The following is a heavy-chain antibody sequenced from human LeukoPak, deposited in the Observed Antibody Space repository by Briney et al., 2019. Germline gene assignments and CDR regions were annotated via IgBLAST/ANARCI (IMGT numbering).Heavy chain of an antibody. D-gene: IGHD2-2*01. Sequence: GGCLRLSCAASGFTFSNAWMSWVRQAPGGGLEWVCRIKSKTDGGTTDYAPPVTGRFTISRDDSKNTLDLQMNSLKTEDTAVYYCTTDWVVVVPAAISWTEDYYYMDVWGKGTTVTVSS. CDR3: TTDWVVVVPAAISWTEDYYYMDV. CDR2: IKSKTDGGTT. V-gene: IGHV3-15*01. J-gene: IGHJ6*03. CDR1: GFTFSNAW.